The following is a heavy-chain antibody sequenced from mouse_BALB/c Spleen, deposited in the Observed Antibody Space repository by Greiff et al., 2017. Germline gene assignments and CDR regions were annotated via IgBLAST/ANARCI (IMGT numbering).Heavy chain of an antibody. CDR2: INPYNDGT. CDR3: ARGLLPYAMDD. V-gene: IGHV1-14*01. Sequence: EVQLQQSGPELVKPGASVKMSCKASGYTFTSYVMHWVKQKPGQGLEWIGYINPYNDGTKYNEKFKGKATLTSDKSSSTAYMELSSLTSEDSAVYYCARGLLPYAMDDWGQGTSVTVSS. J-gene: IGHJ4*01. CDR1: GYTFTSYV. D-gene: IGHD2-3*01.